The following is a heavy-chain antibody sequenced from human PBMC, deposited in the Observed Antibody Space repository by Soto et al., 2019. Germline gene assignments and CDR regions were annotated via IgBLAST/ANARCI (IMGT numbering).Heavy chain of an antibody. CDR2: IYSGDKT. D-gene: IGHD3-22*01. J-gene: IGHJ4*02. CDR3: ARELYYYDSSGNLPLDY. V-gene: IGHV3-66*01. CDR1: GFTVGSVY. Sequence: PGGSLRLSCAASGFTVGSVYMSWVRQAPGKGLEWVSVIYSGDKTYYADSVKGRFTISRDNAKNSLYLQMNSLRAEDTALYYCARELYYYDSSGNLPLDYWGQGTLVTVPS.